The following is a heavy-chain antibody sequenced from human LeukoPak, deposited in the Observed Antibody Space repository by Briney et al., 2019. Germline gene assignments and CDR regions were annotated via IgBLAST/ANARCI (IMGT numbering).Heavy chain of an antibody. CDR3: ARGSRFGGSLLVITHYFDY. CDR2: INHSGST. CDR1: GGSFSGYY. J-gene: IGHJ4*02. Sequence: SETLSLTCAVYGGSFSGYYWSRIRQPPGKGLEWIGEINHSGSTNYNPSLKSRVTISVDTSKNQFSLKLSSVTAADTAVYSCARGSRFGGSLLVITHYFDYWGQGTLVTVSS. D-gene: IGHD3-22*01. V-gene: IGHV4-34*01.